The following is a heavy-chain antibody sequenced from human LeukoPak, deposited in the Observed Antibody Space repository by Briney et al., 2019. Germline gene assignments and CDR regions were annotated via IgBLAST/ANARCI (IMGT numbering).Heavy chain of an antibody. Sequence: SETLSLTCAVYGGSFSGYYWSWIRQPPGKGLEWIGSIYHSGSTYYNPSLKSRVTISVDTSKNQFSLKLSSVTAADTAVYYCARERMGMVRGVIEDWGQGTLVTVSS. J-gene: IGHJ4*02. D-gene: IGHD3-10*01. V-gene: IGHV4-34*01. CDR3: ARERMGMVRGVIED. CDR1: GGSFSGYY. CDR2: IYHSGST.